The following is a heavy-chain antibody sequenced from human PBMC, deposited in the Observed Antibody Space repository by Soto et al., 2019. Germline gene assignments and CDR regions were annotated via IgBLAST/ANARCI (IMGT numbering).Heavy chain of an antibody. V-gene: IGHV3-30*18. CDR3: AKAHPTEHVNTAMIGFDY. D-gene: IGHD5-18*01. CDR1: GFTFSSYG. CDR2: ISYDGSNK. Sequence: QPGGSLRLSCAASGFTFSSYGMHWVRQAPGKGLEWVAVISYDGSNKYYADSVKGRFTISRDNSKNTLYLQMNSLRAEDTAVYYCAKAHPTEHVNTAMIGFDYWGQGTLVTVSS. J-gene: IGHJ4*02.